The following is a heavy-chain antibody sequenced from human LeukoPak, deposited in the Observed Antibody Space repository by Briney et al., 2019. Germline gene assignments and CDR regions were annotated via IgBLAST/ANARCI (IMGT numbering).Heavy chain of an antibody. D-gene: IGHD4-11*01. Sequence: GGTLRLSCAASGFTFSSYAMNWVRQAPGKGLEWVSAISGSGINTYYADSVKGRFTISRDNSKNTLYLRINSLRAEDTAVYYCATVSTVTTNPYYYYYMDVWGKGTTVTISS. CDR1: GFTFSSYA. CDR3: ATVSTVTTNPYYYYYMDV. V-gene: IGHV3-23*01. CDR2: ISGSGINT. J-gene: IGHJ6*03.